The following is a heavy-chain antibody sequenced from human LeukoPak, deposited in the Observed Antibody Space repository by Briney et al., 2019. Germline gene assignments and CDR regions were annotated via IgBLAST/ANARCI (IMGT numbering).Heavy chain of an antibody. CDR1: GYTFTTYG. CDR3: ARDPTEDFWSGFYSYFDF. J-gene: IGHJ4*02. D-gene: IGHD3-3*01. Sequence: ASEKVSCKASGYTFTTYGLSWVRQAPGQGLEWMGWISTYNGNTNYAQKFQGRVTMTTDTSTSTAYMELRSLRSDDTAVYYCARDPTEDFWSGFYSYFDFWGQGTLVTVSS. CDR2: ISTYNGNT. V-gene: IGHV1-18*01.